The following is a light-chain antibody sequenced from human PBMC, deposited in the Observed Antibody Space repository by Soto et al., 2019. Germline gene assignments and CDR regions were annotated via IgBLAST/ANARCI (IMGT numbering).Light chain of an antibody. CDR1: MRDVGAYNL. J-gene: IGLJ1*01. Sequence: QSALAQPASVSGSAGQSITISCSGTMRDVGAYNLVSWYQQHPGTAPKLIIYEVTDRPSGVSNRFSGSKSGNTASLTISGLQAEDEAEYYCSSYTNINTRACVFGTGTKVTVL. V-gene: IGLV2-14*01. CDR3: SSYTNINTRACV. CDR2: EVT.